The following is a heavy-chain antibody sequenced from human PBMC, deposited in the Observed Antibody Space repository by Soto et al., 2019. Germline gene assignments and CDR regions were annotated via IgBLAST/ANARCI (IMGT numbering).Heavy chain of an antibody. D-gene: IGHD3-3*01. CDR1: GFTFSSYD. CDR3: ARAAAASYYDFWSGYYPRAFDI. Sequence: GSLRLSCAASGFTFSSYDMHWVRQATGKGLEWVSAIGTAGDTYYPGSVKGRFTISRENAKNSLYLQMNSLRAEDTAVYYCARAAAASYYDFWSGYYPRAFDIWGQGTMVTVSS. J-gene: IGHJ3*02. CDR2: IGTAGDT. V-gene: IGHV3-13*01.